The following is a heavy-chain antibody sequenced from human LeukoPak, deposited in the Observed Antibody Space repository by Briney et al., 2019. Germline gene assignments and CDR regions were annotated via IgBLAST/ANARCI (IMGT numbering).Heavy chain of an antibody. CDR1: GYTFTSYD. Sequence: ASVKVSCKASGYTFTSYDINWVRQAPGQGLEWMGWINPNSGGTNYAQKFQGWVTMTRDTSISTAYMELSRLRSDDTAVYYCARASFYSGYASFDYWGQGTLVTVSS. CDR3: ARASFYSGYASFDY. J-gene: IGHJ4*02. D-gene: IGHD5-12*01. CDR2: INPNSGGT. V-gene: IGHV1-2*04.